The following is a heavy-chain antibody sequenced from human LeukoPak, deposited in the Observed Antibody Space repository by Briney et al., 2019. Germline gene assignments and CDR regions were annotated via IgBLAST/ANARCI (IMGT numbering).Heavy chain of an antibody. CDR2: IYYSGST. CDR1: GGSISSGDYY. D-gene: IGHD5-24*01. J-gene: IGHJ4*02. CDR3: AREATINGFFDY. Sequence: SETLSLTCTVSGGSISSGDYYWSWIRQPPGKGLEWIGYIYYSGSTYYNPSPKSRVTISVDTSKNQFSLKLSSVTAADTAVYYCAREATINGFFDYWGQGTLVTVSS. V-gene: IGHV4-30-4*01.